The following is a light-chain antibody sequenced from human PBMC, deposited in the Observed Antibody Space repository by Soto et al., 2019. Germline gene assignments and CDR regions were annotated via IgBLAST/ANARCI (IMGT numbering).Light chain of an antibody. CDR1: QSVRSNY. Sequence: EIVLTQSPGTLSLSPGERATLSCRASQSVRSNYLAWYQQEPGQAPRLLIYGASSRATGIPDRFSGSGSGTDFALTISRREPEDFTVYYCQQYGTSPLYSFGQETKVEIK. CDR2: GAS. J-gene: IGKJ2*03. CDR3: QQYGTSPLYS. V-gene: IGKV3-20*01.